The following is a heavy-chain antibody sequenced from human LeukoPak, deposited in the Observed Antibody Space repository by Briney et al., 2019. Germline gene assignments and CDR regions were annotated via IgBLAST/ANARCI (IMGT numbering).Heavy chain of an antibody. CDR2: IRYDGSNK. CDR1: GFTFSSYS. V-gene: IGHV3-30*02. CDR3: ANGVDY. D-gene: IGHD4-17*01. Sequence: GGSLRLSCAASGFTFSSYSMNWVRQAPGKGLEWVAFIRYDGSNKYYADSVKGRFTISRDNSKNTLYLQMNSLRAKDTAVYYCANGVDYWGQGTLVTVSS. J-gene: IGHJ4*02.